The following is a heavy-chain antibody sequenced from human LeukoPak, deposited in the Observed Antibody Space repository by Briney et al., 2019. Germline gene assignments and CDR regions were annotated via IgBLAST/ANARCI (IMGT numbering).Heavy chain of an antibody. CDR2: VYYGGSS. J-gene: IGHJ4*02. CDR1: GGSISNYY. V-gene: IGHV4-59*01. D-gene: IGHD6-6*01. CDR3: AREYSSSSGLGY. Sequence: SETLSLTCTVSGGSISNYYWSWIRQPPGKGLEWIGYVYYGGSSNYNPSLRSRVTISLDTPKNQFSLKLSSVTAADTAVYYCAREYSSSSGLGYWGQGTLVTVSS.